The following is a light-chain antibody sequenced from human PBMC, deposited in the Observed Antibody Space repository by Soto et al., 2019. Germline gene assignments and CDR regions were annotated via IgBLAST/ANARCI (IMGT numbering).Light chain of an antibody. CDR2: AAS. CDR3: QQCYGSPPT. J-gene: IGKJ1*01. CDR1: QSISNH. V-gene: IGKV1-39*01. Sequence: ASQSISNHLNWYQQKPGKAPKLLIFAASSLQSGVRSSFSWIRAGADFAVTISSSQPEVFGTYYCQQCYGSPPTFGQGTGVDIK.